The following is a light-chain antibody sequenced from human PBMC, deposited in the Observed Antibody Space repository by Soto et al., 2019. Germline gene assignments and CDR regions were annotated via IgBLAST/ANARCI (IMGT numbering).Light chain of an antibody. J-gene: IGKJ4*01. CDR1: QGIRSW. Sequence: DIQMTQSPSSVSASVGDKVTITCRASQGIRSWLAWYQQRPGEAPQLLIFGANILETGVPSRFAGSGSGTDFTLTISSLQPEDFATYYCQQANSLPLTFGGGTRVEI. CDR3: QQANSLPLT. V-gene: IGKV1-12*01. CDR2: GAN.